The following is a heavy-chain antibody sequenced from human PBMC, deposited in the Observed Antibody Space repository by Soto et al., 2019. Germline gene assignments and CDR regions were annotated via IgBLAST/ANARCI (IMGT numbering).Heavy chain of an antibody. Sequence: ASVKVSCKASGYTFNTYGISWVRQAPGQGLEWMGWISTYNGNTNYAQKLQDRITMTIDTSTTTGYMELRSLRSDDTAVYYCARRLGPHYYGVDVWGQGTTVTSP. CDR1: GYTFNTYG. CDR3: ARRLGPHYYGVDV. J-gene: IGHJ6*02. CDR2: ISTYNGNT. V-gene: IGHV1-18*01.